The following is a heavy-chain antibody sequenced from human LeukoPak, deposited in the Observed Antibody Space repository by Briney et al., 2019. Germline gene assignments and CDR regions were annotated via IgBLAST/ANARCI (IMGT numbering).Heavy chain of an antibody. CDR1: GFTVSSNY. CDR3: ARMSYRYYMDV. D-gene: IGHD1-1*01. CDR2: IYSGGST. J-gene: IGHJ6*03. Sequence: PGGSLRLSCAASGFTVSSNYMSWVRQAPGKGLEWVSVIYSGGSTYYADFVKGRFTISRDSSKNTLYLQMNSLRAEDTAVYYCARMSYRYYMDVWGKGTTVTVSS. V-gene: IGHV3-53*01.